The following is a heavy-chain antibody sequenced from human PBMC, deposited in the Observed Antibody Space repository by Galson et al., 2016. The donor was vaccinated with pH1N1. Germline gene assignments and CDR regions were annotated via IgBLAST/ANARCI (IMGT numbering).Heavy chain of an antibody. V-gene: IGHV5-51*01. CDR1: GYTYW. CDR2: IYPGDSDT. CDR3: ASRLGSSWSFDM. J-gene: IGHJ3*02. D-gene: IGHD5/OR15-5a*01. Sequence: QSGAEVKKPGESLKISCKGPGYTYWIAWVRRMPGKGLELMGIIYPGDSDTTYSPSFQGQVTISADKSISTAYLQWSSLKASDTAMYYCASRLGSSWSFDMWGQGTMVTVSS.